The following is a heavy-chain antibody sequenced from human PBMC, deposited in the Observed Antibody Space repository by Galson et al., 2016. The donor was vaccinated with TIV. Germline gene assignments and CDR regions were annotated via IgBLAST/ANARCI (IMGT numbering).Heavy chain of an antibody. Sequence: SLRLSCAASGFILSNYWMHWVRQIPGKGLEWVSRISSDGSSAAYADSVKGRFTISKDDAKNTVYLQMNSLRAEDTAVYYCSRVTLCSGCFGGGWFDTWGQGTLVTVSS. V-gene: IGHV3-74*01. J-gene: IGHJ5*02. CDR2: ISSDGSSA. CDR1: GFILSNYW. D-gene: IGHD3-16*01. CDR3: SRVTLCSGCFGGGWFDT.